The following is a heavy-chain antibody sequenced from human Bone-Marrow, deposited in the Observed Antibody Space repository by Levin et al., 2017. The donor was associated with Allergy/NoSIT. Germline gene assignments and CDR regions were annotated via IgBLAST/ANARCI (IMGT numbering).Heavy chain of an antibody. CDR3: ARDGISWIISGWVDS. CDR1: GFTFSTYN. D-gene: IGHD6-19*01. V-gene: IGHV3-21*01. J-gene: IGHJ4*02. Sequence: GGSLRLSCAASGFTFSTYNMNWVRQTPGKGLEWVSSISSTSNYIYYADSVKGRFTISRDNAKNSLFLQMSYLTVEDTAIYYCARDGISWIISGWVDSWGQGTLVTVSS. CDR2: ISSTSNYI.